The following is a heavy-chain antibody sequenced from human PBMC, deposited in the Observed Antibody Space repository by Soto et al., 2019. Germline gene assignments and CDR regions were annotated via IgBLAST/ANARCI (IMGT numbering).Heavy chain of an antibody. CDR1: GFTFDDYA. J-gene: IGHJ6*02. V-gene: IGHV3-48*03. CDR3: ARDQGRTVTTRSSRGDYYYGMDV. D-gene: IGHD4-4*01. CDR2: ISSSGSTI. Sequence: EVQLVESGGGLVQPGRSLRLSCAASGFTFDDYAMHWVRQAPGTGLEWVSYISSSGSTIYYADSVKGRFTISRDNAKNSLYLQMNSLRAEDTAVYYCARDQGRTVTTRSSRGDYYYGMDVWGQGTTVTVSS.